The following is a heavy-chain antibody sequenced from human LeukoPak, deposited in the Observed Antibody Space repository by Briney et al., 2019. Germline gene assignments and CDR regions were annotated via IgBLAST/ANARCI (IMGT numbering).Heavy chain of an antibody. CDR3: ASSLWTYDILTGYGY. J-gene: IGHJ4*02. V-gene: IGHV4-61*01. CDR2: IYYSGST. Sequence: SETLSLTCTVSGGSVSSGSYYWSWIPQPPGKGLEWIGYIYYSGSTNYNPSLKSRVTISVDTSKNQFSLKLSSVTAADTAVYYCASSLWTYDILTGYGYWGQGTLVTVSS. CDR1: GGSVSSGSYY. D-gene: IGHD3-9*01.